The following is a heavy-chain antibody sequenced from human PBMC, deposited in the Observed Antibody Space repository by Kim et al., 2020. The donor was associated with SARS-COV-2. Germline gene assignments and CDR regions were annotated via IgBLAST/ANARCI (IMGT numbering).Heavy chain of an antibody. Sequence: SVKVSCKASGGTFSSYAISWVRQAPGQGLEWMGGIIPIFGTANYAQKFQGRVTITADESTSTAYMELSSLRSEDTAVYYCARDLGDSRYYYYYYGMDVWGQGTTVTVSS. CDR1: GGTFSSYA. D-gene: IGHD3-22*01. CDR3: ARDLGDSRYYYYYYGMDV. V-gene: IGHV1-69*13. J-gene: IGHJ6*02. CDR2: IIPIFGTA.